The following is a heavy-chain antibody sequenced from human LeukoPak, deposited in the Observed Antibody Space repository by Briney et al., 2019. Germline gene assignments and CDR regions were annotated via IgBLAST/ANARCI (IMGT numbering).Heavy chain of an antibody. V-gene: IGHV1-2*02. CDR3: ARHDSSGYDAFDI. CDR2: INPNSGGT. J-gene: IGHJ3*02. CDR1: GYTFTGYY. D-gene: IGHD3-22*01. Sequence: ASVKVSCKASGYTFTGYYMHWVRQAPGQGLEWMGWINPNSGGTNYAQKFQGRVTMTRDTSISTAYMELSRPRSDDTAVYYCARHDSSGYDAFDIWGQGTMVTVSS.